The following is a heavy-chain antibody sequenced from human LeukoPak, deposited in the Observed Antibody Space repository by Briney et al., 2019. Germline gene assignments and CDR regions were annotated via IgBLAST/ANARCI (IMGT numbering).Heavy chain of an antibody. Sequence: PSETLSLTCTVPGGSISTYYWSWIRQPAGKGLEWIGHIYSTGSTNYNPSLKSRVSMSVDTSKNQFSLKLSSVTAADTAVYYCARGGGYSSSHRPFDYWGQGTLVTVSS. CDR3: ARGGGYSSSHRPFDY. CDR2: IYSTGST. CDR1: GGSISTYY. J-gene: IGHJ4*02. D-gene: IGHD6-6*01. V-gene: IGHV4-4*07.